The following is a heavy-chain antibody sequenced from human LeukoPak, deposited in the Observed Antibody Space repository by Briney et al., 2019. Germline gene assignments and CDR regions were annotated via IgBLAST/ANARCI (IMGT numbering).Heavy chain of an antibody. Sequence: ASVKVSCKASGYTFTGYYMHWVRQAPGQGLEWMGWINPNSGGTNYAQKFQGRVTMTRDTSISTAYMELSRLRSDDTAVYYCAALPPVTPGTDAFDIWGQGTMVTVSS. J-gene: IGHJ3*02. D-gene: IGHD4-17*01. CDR2: INPNSGGT. V-gene: IGHV1-2*02. CDR3: AALPPVTPGTDAFDI. CDR1: GYTFTGYY.